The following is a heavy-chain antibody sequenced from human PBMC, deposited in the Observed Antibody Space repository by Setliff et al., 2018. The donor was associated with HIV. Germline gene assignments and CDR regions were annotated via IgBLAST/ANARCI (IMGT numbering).Heavy chain of an antibody. J-gene: IGHJ4*02. CDR1: GYTFTNYA. D-gene: IGHD3-3*01. CDR2: INAGSGKT. V-gene: IGHV1-3*01. CDR3: ASSTVTVFGVVPYYFDY. Sequence: ASVKVSCKASGYTFTNYAIHWVRQAPGQRLEWMGWINAGSGKTKYSQKFQGRVTISRDTSARTAYMELISLISEDTAVYYCASSTVTVFGVVPYYFDYWGQGTLVTVSS.